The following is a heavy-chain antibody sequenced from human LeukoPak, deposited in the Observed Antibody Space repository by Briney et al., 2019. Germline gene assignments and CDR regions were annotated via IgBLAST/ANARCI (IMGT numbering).Heavy chain of an antibody. J-gene: IGHJ3*01. D-gene: IGHD3-22*01. Sequence: GGSLRLSCAASGFGFGYYHMHWVRQTPGKGLECVSAISSNGRSTYYADSVKGRFIVSRDNSNNTLYLQMGSLKPEDMAVYYCARFASSGPLWGQGTMVTVSS. CDR2: ISSNGRST. CDR1: GFGFGYYH. V-gene: IGHV3-64*02. CDR3: ARFASSGPL.